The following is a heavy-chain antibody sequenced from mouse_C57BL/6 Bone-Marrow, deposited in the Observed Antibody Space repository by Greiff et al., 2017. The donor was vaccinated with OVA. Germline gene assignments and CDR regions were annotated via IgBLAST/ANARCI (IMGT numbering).Heavy chain of an antibody. CDR3: ARSRDYDEGPWFAY. CDR2: IDPNSGGT. CDR1: GYTFTSYW. D-gene: IGHD2-4*01. J-gene: IGHJ3*01. Sequence: QVQLQQPGAELVKPGASVKLSCKASGYTFTSYWMHWVKQRPGRGLEWIGRIDPNSGGTKYNEKFKGKATLTVDTSSSTAYMQLSSLTSEDSAVYYCARSRDYDEGPWFAYWGQGTLVTVSA. V-gene: IGHV1-62-3*01.